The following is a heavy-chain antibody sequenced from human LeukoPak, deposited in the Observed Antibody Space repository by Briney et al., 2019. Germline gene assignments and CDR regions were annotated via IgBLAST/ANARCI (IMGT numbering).Heavy chain of an antibody. J-gene: IGHJ5*02. V-gene: IGHV1-2*04. CDR3: ARDRRWYNCSSTSCYEGGPYNWFDP. D-gene: IGHD2-2*01. CDR2: INPNSGGT. CDR1: GYTFTGYY. Sequence: ASVKVSCKASGYTFTGYYMHWVRQAPGQGLEWMGWINPNSGGTNYAQKFQGWVTMTRDTSISTAYMELSRLRTDDTAVYCCARDRRWYNCSSTSCYEGGPYNWFDPWGQGTLVTVSS.